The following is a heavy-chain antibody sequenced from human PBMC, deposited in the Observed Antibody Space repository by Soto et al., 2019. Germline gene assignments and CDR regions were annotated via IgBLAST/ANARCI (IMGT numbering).Heavy chain of an antibody. CDR2: MNPNSGNT. Sequence: ASVKVSCKASGYTFTSYDINWVRQATGQGLEWMGGMNPNSGNTDYAQKFQGRVTMTTNKSTSTACMELSSLRSEDTAVYYCARGDCSGGSCYLYYYYYYGMDVWGQGTTVTVSS. J-gene: IGHJ6*02. V-gene: IGHV1-8*01. D-gene: IGHD2-15*01. CDR3: ARGDCSGGSCYLYYYYYYGMDV. CDR1: GYTFTSYD.